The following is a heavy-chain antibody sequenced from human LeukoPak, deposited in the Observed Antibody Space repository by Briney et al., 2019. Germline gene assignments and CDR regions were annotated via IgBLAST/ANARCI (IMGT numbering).Heavy chain of an antibody. D-gene: IGHD2-2*02. CDR1: GYSFTTYP. J-gene: IGHJ4*02. V-gene: IGHV7-4-1*02. CDR2: INTNTGNP. CDR3: ARVKGYTRVDF. Sequence: GASVKVSCKASGYSFTTYPMDWVRQAPGQGLEWMGWINTNTGNPTYAQGFTGRFVFSLDTSVSTAYLQITSLKAEDTAVYYCARVKGYTRVDFWGQGTLVTVSS.